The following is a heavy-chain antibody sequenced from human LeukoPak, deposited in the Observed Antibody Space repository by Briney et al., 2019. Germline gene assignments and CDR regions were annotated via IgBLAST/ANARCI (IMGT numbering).Heavy chain of an antibody. CDR3: ARPPTMTTWVADS. CDR1: GFTFSNYA. J-gene: IGHJ4*02. V-gene: IGHV3-23*01. Sequence: GGSLRLSCAASGFTFSNYAMNWVRQAPGKGLEWVSAISTNGGATYYADSVKGRLTISRDNSKNILYLQIDSLRPEDTAVYYCARPPTMTTWVADSWGQGTLITVSS. D-gene: IGHD4-17*01. CDR2: ISTNGGAT.